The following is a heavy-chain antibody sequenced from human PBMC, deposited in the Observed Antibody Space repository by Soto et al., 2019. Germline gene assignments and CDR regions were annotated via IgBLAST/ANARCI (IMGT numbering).Heavy chain of an antibody. J-gene: IGHJ4*02. CDR1: GGSISGSSYY. D-gene: IGHD3-10*01. CDR2: WYFSGTT. CDR3: ARGGKRVSMIRGFDF. V-gene: IGHV4-39*01. Sequence: PWETLSLTCTVSGGSISGSSYYWAWTRQPPGKGLEWIGSWYFSGTTYYSPSLKSRVTISVDTSKNQFSLRLSSLTAADTAVYSCARGGKRVSMIRGFDFWGQGAVVTVSS.